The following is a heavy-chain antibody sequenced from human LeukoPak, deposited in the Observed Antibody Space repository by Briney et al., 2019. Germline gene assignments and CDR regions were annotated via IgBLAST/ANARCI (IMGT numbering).Heavy chain of an antibody. CDR1: GYTFTSYD. V-gene: IGHV1-8*01. J-gene: IGHJ4*02. CDR3: ARGPRYGDYRKLLDY. CDR2: MNPNSGNT. Sequence: ASVKVSCKASGYTFTSYDINWVRQATGQGPEWMGWMNPNSGNTGYAQKFQGRVTMTRNTSISTAYMELSSLRSEDTAVYYCARGPRYGDYRKLLDYWGRGTLVTVSS. D-gene: IGHD4-17*01.